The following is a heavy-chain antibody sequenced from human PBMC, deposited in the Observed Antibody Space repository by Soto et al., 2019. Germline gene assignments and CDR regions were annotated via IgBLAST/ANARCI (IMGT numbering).Heavy chain of an antibody. CDR2: FTDTGNT. V-gene: IGHV4-34*01. CDR1: GESFSGYY. J-gene: IGHJ6*02. CDR3: ARGGRGSTNYPYYYYYGMDV. D-gene: IGHD1-7*01. Sequence: SETLSLTCGVYGESFSGYYWSWIRQPPGKGLEWVGEFTDTGNTNYNPSLKSRVTISVDTSKNQFSLKLSSVTAADTAVYYCARGGRGSTNYPYYYYYGMDVWGQGTTVTVSS.